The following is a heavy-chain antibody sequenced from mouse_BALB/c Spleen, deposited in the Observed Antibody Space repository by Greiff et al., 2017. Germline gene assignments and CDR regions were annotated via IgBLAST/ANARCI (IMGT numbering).Heavy chain of an antibody. CDR3: ARNWDWFAY. J-gene: IGHJ3*01. CDR2: ISYSGST. D-gene: IGHD4-1*01. Sequence: EVQLVESGPGLVKPSQSLSLTCTVTGYSITSDYAWNWIRQFPGNKLEWMGYISYSGSTSYNPSLKSRISITRDTSKNQFFLQLNSVTTEDTATYFCARNWDWFAYWGQGTLVTVSA. V-gene: IGHV3-2*02. CDR1: GYSITSDYA.